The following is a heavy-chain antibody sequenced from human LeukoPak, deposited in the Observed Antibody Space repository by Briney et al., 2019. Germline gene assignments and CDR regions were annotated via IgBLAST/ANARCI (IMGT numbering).Heavy chain of an antibody. CDR2: IKQDGSEK. Sequence: PGGSLRLSCAASGFTFDDYAMHWVRQAPREGLEWEANIKQDGSEKYYEDSMNGRFANSRDNDKNSLSLQMNSMRAEDSAVYYCARDRGVCGGDCYEVIGYWGQGTLVTVSS. CDR1: GFTFDDYA. V-gene: IGHV3-7*01. CDR3: ARDRGVCGGDCYEVIGY. J-gene: IGHJ4*02. D-gene: IGHD2-21*01.